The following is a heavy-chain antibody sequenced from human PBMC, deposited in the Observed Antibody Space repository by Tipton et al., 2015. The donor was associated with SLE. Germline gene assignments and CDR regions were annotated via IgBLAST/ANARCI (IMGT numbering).Heavy chain of an antibody. CDR3: ARRGQLLLSRLFYYYMDV. D-gene: IGHD2-2*01. Sequence: GLVKPSETLSLTCGVSGNVISRGYFWGWIRQSPGKGLEWIGSIWHSGTAHYNPSLESRVSISVDTSQNHFSLRLTSVTAEDTAVYYCARRGQLLLSRLFYYYMDVWGKGPTVTISS. J-gene: IGHJ6*03. CDR2: IWHSGTA. CDR1: GNVISRGYF. V-gene: IGHV4-38-2*01.